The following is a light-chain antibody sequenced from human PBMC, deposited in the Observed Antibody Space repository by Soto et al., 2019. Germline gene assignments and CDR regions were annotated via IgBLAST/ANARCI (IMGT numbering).Light chain of an antibody. CDR3: QQSYSTPQIT. Sequence: DIQMTQSPPSLSASVGDRVTITCRASHTISKFLNWYQQKPGKAPKLLIYDASSLQSGVPSRFSGSGSGTDFSLTISSLQPEDFATYYCQQSYSTPQITFGQGTRLEIK. J-gene: IGKJ5*01. V-gene: IGKV1-39*01. CDR1: HTISKF. CDR2: DAS.